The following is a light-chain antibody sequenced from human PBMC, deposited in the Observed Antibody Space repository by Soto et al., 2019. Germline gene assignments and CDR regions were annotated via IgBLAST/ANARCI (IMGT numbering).Light chain of an antibody. V-gene: IGLV2-14*01. CDR1: TSDVGGYNF. Sequence: QSALTQPASVSESPGQSITISCTGTTSDVGGYNFVSWYQLRPGKAPKLMIFEVSNRPSGVSNRFSGSKSGNTASLTISGLKAEDEADYYCSSYTSSGTRVFGTGTKLTVL. CDR2: EVS. J-gene: IGLJ1*01. CDR3: SSYTSSGTRV.